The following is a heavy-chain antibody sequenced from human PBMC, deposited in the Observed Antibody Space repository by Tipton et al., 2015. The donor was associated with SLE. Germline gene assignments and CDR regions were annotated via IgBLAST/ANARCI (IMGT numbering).Heavy chain of an antibody. J-gene: IGHJ4*02. CDR2: IYSGGST. V-gene: IGHV3-53*01. CDR1: GFTFSSYS. Sequence: SLRLSCAASGFTFSSYSMNWVRQAPGKGLEWVSVIYSGGSTYYADSVKGRFTISRDNSKNTLYLQMNSLRAEDTAVYYCARARYDTYPVDYWGQGTLVTVSS. D-gene: IGHD1-14*01. CDR3: ARARYDTYPVDY.